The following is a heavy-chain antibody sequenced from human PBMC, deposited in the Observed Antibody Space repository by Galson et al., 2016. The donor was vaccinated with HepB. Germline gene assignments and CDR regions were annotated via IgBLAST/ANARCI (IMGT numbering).Heavy chain of an antibody. D-gene: IGHD5-18*01. J-gene: IGHJ6*02. V-gene: IGHV3-23*01. Sequence: SLRLSCAASGFTFSSYWMTWVRQAPGKGLEWVSGITSGGTTYYVDSVKGRFTISRDNSKNILYLQMKSLRDEDTAVYYCAKRPYSYGWHYGMDVWGQGTTVTVSS. CDR2: ITSGGTT. CDR3: AKRPYSYGWHYGMDV. CDR1: GFTFSSYW.